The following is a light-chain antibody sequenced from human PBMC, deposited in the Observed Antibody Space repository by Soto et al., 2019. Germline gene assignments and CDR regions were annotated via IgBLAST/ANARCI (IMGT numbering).Light chain of an antibody. V-gene: IGKV3-15*01. CDR2: GAS. CDR3: HQYNDWPPSYT. Sequence: EIVMTQSPATLSVSPGERATLSCRASQSVSSSLAWYQQKPGQTPRLLIYGASTRATGIPARFSGSGSGTEFTLTISSLQSEDFAVYYCHQYNDWPPSYTFGQGTKVDIK. CDR1: QSVSSS. J-gene: IGKJ2*01.